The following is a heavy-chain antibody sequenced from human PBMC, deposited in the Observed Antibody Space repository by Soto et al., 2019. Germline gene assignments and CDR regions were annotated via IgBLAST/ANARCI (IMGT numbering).Heavy chain of an antibody. CDR3: ARDRNYGNDY. CDR1: GYSFTTYW. Sequence: PGESLKISCEGSGYSFTTYWISWVRQMPGKGLEWMGRIDPSDSYTNYSPSFQGHVTISADKSISTAYLQWSSLQASDTAVYYCARDRNYGNDYWGQGTLVTVS. J-gene: IGHJ4*02. D-gene: IGHD1-7*01. V-gene: IGHV5-10-1*01. CDR2: IDPSDSYT.